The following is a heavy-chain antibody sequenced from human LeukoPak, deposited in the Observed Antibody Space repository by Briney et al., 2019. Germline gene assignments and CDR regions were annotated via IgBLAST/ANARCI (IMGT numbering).Heavy chain of an antibody. V-gene: IGHV1-18*04. Sequence: ASVKVSCTASGYTFTTYGISGVRQAPGQGLEWMGWISDYNGNTNYAQKLQGRVTMTTDTSTSTDYMVLRRLRSDDTAVYYFAAWLGSSSSSCYGKCLGNWGQGTLVTVSS. CDR1: GYTFTTYG. CDR3: AAWLGSSSSSCYGKCLGN. J-gene: IGHJ4*02. CDR2: ISDYNGNT. D-gene: IGHD2-2*01.